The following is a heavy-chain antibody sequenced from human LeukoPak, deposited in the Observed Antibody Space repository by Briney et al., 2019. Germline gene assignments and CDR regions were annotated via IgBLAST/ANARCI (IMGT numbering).Heavy chain of an antibody. CDR3: ARGRWPPLPTY. D-gene: IGHD5-24*01. J-gene: IGHJ4*02. CDR2: SYYSGST. Sequence: SETLSLTCTVSGGSISSGDYCWSWIRQPPGKGLEWIGYSYYSGSTYYNPSLKSRVTISVDTSKNQFSLKLSSVTAADTAVYYCARGRWPPLPTYWGQGTLVTVSS. CDR1: GGSISSGDYC. V-gene: IGHV4-30-4*01.